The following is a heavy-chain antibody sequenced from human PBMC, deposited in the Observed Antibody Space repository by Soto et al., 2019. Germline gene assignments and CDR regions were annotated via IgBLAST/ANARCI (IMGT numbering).Heavy chain of an antibody. D-gene: IGHD6-19*01. J-gene: IGHJ4*02. CDR3: AGRGEQWLGPFDY. CDR2: IIPIFGTA. V-gene: IGHV1-69*13. Sequence: VASVKVSCKASGGTFSSYAISWVRQAPGQGLEWMGGIIPIFGTANYAQKFQGRVTITADESTSTAYMELSSLRSEDTAVYYCAGRGEQWLGPFDYWGQGTLVTVSS. CDR1: GGTFSSYA.